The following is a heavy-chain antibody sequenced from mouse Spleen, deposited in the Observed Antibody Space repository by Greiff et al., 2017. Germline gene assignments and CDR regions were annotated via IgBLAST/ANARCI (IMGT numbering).Heavy chain of an antibody. J-gene: IGHJ4*01. V-gene: IGHV5-17*01. CDR3: ARGVTGAMDY. D-gene: IGHD2-13*01. CDR2: ISSGSSTI. CDR1: GFTFSDYG. Sequence: EVKLMESGGGLVKPGGSLKLSCAASGFTFSDYGMHWVRQAPEKGLEWVAYISSGSSTIYYADTVKGRFTISRDNAKNTLFLQMTSLRSEDTAMYYCARGVTGAMDYWGQGTSVTVSS.